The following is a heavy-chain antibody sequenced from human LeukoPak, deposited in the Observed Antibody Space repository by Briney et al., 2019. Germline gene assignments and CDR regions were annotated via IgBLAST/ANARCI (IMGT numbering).Heavy chain of an antibody. J-gene: IGHJ3*02. CDR2: IYYSGST. V-gene: IGHV4-39*07. Sequence: SETLSLTCTVSGGSLSSSSYYWGWIRQPPGTGLEWIGSIYYSGSTYYNPSLKSRVTISVDTSKNQFSLKLSSVTAADTAVYYCASFRKYYDSSGYQERAFDIWGQGTMVTVSS. CDR1: GGSLSSSSYY. CDR3: ASFRKYYDSSGYQERAFDI. D-gene: IGHD3-22*01.